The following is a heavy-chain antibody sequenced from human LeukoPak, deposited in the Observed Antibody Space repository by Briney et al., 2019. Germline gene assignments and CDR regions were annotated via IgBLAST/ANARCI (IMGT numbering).Heavy chain of an antibody. CDR3: ASSTATIGYAYYFVC. CDR1: GYSFTSYW. J-gene: IGHJ4*02. Sequence: GESLKTSAKGSGYSFTSYWIGWVRYMRPQGREWMGMIYPGDSATRYRPSFQGQATISAAKSISTAFLQWSSLKASDTAMYYCASSTATIGYAYYFVCWGQGTQVTVSS. CDR2: IYPGDSAT. D-gene: IGHD2-8*01. V-gene: IGHV5-51*01.